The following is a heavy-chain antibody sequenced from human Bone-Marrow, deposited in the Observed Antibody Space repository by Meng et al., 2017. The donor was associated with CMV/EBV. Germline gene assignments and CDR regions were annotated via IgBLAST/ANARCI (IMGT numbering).Heavy chain of an antibody. D-gene: IGHD1-26*01. CDR1: GFIFSDYY. CDR3: AKMPRSLGAATHLDY. V-gene: IGHV3-11*01. J-gene: IGHJ4*02. CDR2: ISSNDTTI. Sequence: GESLKISCAASGFIFSDYYMSWIRQAPGKGLEWVSYISSNDTTIYYADSVKGRFTISRDNSKNTLYLQMNSLRAEDTAVYYCAKMPRSLGAATHLDYWGQGTLVTVSS.